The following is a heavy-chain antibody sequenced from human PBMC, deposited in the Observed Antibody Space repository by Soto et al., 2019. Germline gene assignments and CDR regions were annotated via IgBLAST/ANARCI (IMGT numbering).Heavy chain of an antibody. CDR2: ISPKSGGT. V-gene: IGHV1-2*02. CDR3: ERGRSGELVVFY. Sequence: QVQLVQSGAEVKESGASVKVSCKASGYTFTGYYIHWVRQAPGQGLEWVGEISPKSGGTRYAQKFQGRVTMTKDTSITTVYMEWSNLSTEDTAVYYCERGRSGELVVFYWGQGTLVTVYS. CDR1: GYTFTGYY. J-gene: IGHJ4*02. D-gene: IGHD1-7*01.